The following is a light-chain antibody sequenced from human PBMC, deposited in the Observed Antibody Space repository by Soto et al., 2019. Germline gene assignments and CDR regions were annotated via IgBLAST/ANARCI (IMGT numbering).Light chain of an antibody. V-gene: IGKV3-20*01. Sequence: EIVLTQSPGPLSLSPGERATLSCRASQSVSSSYLAWYQQKPGQAPRLLIYGASSMATGIPDRFSGSGSGTDFTLTISRLEPEDVAVYYCQQYGSSPYTFGQGTKLEIK. CDR3: QQYGSSPYT. J-gene: IGKJ2*01. CDR2: GAS. CDR1: QSVSSSY.